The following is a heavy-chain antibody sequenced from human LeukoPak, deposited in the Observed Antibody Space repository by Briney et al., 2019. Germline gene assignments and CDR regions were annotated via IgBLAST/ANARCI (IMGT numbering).Heavy chain of an antibody. J-gene: IGHJ4*02. CDR1: GFTFSDYY. Sequence: PGGSLRLSCATSGFTFSDYYMNWIRQAPGKGLEWVSSISGSGASTYYADSVKGRFTIYRDNSKNTLYLQMNSLRAEDTAIYYCAKDVGSSITARRAFDYWGQGSLVTVSS. CDR2: ISGSGAST. CDR3: AKDVGSSITARRAFDY. D-gene: IGHD6-6*01. V-gene: IGHV3-23*01.